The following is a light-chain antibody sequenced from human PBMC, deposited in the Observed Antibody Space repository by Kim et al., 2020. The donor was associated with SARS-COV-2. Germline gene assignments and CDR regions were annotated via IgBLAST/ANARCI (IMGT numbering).Light chain of an antibody. J-gene: IGKJ5*01. V-gene: IGKV3-15*01. CDR3: QQYDNWPIT. CDR2: GAS. CDR1: QSVGGN. Sequence: EIMMTQSPTTLSVSPGERATLSCRASQSVGGNLAWYQQKPGQTPRLLIYGASTRATGIPARFSGSGSGREFTLTISSLQSEDFAVYYCQQYDNWPITFGQGTRLEIK.